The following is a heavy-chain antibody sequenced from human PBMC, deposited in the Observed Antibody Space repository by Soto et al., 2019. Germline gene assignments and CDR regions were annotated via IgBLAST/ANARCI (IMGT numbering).Heavy chain of an antibody. CDR2: IYYSGSN. CDR1: GGSISSGGYY. CDR3: ARGGEHIVVVTATPFFDY. V-gene: IGHV4-31*03. D-gene: IGHD2-21*02. Sequence: QVQLQESGPGLVKPSQTLSLTCTVSGGSISSGGYYWSWIRQHPGKGLEWIGYIYYSGSNYYNPSLKSRLTLSVDTSKNQFSLKLSSVTAADTAVYYCARGGEHIVVVTATPFFDYWGQGTLVTVSS. J-gene: IGHJ4*02.